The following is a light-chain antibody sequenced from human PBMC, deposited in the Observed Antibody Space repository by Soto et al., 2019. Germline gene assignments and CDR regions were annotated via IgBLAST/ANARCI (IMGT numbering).Light chain of an antibody. CDR1: QSISYW. J-gene: IGKJ1*01. V-gene: IGKV1-5*01. CDR3: QQNNSFFRT. Sequence: DIQMTQSPPTLSASVGDRVTITCRASQSISYWLAWCQQHPGTAPKVLIYGASSLEGGVPSRFSGSGPGTECTLAISTLQPDDCATHYCQQNNSFFRTFGQGTKVEIK. CDR2: GAS.